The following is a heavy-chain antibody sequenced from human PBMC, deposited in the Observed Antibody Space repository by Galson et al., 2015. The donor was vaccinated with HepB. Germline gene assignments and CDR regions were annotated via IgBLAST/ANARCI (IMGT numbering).Heavy chain of an antibody. J-gene: IGHJ3*02. V-gene: IGHV3-30*04. Sequence: SLRLSCAASGFTFSSYAMHWVRQAPGKGLEWVAVISYDGSNKYYADSVKGRFTISRDNSKNTLYLQMNSLRAEDTAVYYCARGEDDYGGNGGAFDIWGQGTMVTVSS. CDR1: GFTFSSYA. CDR2: ISYDGSNK. CDR3: ARGEDDYGGNGGAFDI. D-gene: IGHD4-23*01.